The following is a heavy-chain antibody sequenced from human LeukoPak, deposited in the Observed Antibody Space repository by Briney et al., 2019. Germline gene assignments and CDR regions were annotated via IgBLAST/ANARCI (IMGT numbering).Heavy chain of an antibody. CDR1: GYTFTGYY. CDR2: INPSGGRT. Sequence: ASVKVSCKASGYTFTGYYMHWVRQAPGQGLEWMGMINPSGGRTTYAKKFQGRVTMTRDTSTNTVYTELSSLRSDDTAVYYCASDYYGGHNLYNFDFWGQGTRVIVSS. D-gene: IGHD3-10*01. CDR3: ASDYYGGHNLYNFDF. V-gene: IGHV1-46*01. J-gene: IGHJ4*02.